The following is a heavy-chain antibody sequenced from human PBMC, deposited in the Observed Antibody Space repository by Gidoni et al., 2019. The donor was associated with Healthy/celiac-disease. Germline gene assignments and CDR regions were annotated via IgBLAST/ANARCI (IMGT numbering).Heavy chain of an antibody. CDR3: ARVVSSGYSITYYDY. J-gene: IGHJ4*02. V-gene: IGHV3-21*01. CDR2: ISSSSSYI. D-gene: IGHD3-22*01. CDR1: GFTFSSYS. Sequence: EVQLVESGGGLVKPGGSLRLSCAASGFTFSSYSMNWVRQAPAKGLEWVSSISSSSSYIYYADSVKGRFTISRDNAKNSLYLQMNSLRAEDTAVYYCARVVSSGYSITYYDYWGQGTLVTVSS.